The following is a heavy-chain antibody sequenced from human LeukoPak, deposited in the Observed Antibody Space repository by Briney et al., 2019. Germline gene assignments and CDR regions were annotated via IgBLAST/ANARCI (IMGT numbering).Heavy chain of an antibody. D-gene: IGHD6-19*01. J-gene: IGHJ5*02. CDR3: ARLGYSSVDNDP. CDR1: GGSISSYS. CDR2: IYISGTT. V-gene: IGHV4-4*07. Sequence: PSETLSLTCTVSGGSISSYSWDWIRQAAGKGLEWIGRIYISGTTNYNPSLKSRVTMSLDKSKNQFSLKLTSVTAADTAVYYCARLGYSSVDNDPRGQGTLVTVSS.